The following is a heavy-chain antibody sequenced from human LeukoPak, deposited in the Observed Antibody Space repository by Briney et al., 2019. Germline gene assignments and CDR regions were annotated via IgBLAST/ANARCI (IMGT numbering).Heavy chain of an antibody. V-gene: IGHV3-7*04. J-gene: IGHJ4*02. D-gene: IGHD2-21*01. CDR2: INRDGTEK. CDR1: GFNFSDSR. Sequence: EGSLRLSCATSGFNFSDSRMTWVRQAPGKGLQWVANINRDGTEKHFLDSIEGRFTISRDNRKKSLYLQMNSLRPQDTAVYSCVRGDWYFESWGQGTLVTVSS. CDR3: VRGDWYFES.